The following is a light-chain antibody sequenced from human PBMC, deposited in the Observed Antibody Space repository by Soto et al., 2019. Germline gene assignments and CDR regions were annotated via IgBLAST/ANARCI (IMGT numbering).Light chain of an antibody. CDR2: DAS. CDR3: QQFNSL. CDR1: QGIATG. J-gene: IGKJ5*01. V-gene: IGKV1-13*02. Sequence: IPFSPLPSSLSSSTRDPLRITCRASQGIATGLAWYQQKPGAPPRLLIYDASILQRGVPSRFSGSGSGTHFILTISNLQPEDFATYYCQQFNSLFGQGTRLEIK.